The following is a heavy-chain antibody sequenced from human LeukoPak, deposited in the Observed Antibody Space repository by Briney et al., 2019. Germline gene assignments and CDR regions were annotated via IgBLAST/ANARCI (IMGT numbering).Heavy chain of an antibody. Sequence: GGSLRLSCEASGFTFSSYWMSWVRQAPGKGLEWVANIKTDGSEKYYVDSVKGRFTISRDNAKNSLYLQMNSLRAEDTAVYYCARDQGYCSSTSCYYFDYWGQGTLVTVSS. CDR3: ARDQGYCSSTSCYYFDY. D-gene: IGHD2-2*01. CDR2: IKTDGSEK. J-gene: IGHJ4*02. CDR1: GFTFSSYW. V-gene: IGHV3-7*03.